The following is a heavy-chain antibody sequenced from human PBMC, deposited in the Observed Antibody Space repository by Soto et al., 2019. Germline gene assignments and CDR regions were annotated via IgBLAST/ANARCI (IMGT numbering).Heavy chain of an antibody. CDR1: GFTFSSYA. D-gene: IGHD5-12*01. V-gene: IGHV3-23*01. CDR2: ISGSGGST. CDR3: AKGYSGYDWGDYYYYYGMDV. J-gene: IGHJ6*02. Sequence: GGSLRLSCAASGFTFSSYAMSWVRQAPGKGLEWVSAISGSGGSTYYADSVKGRFTISRDNSKNTLYLQMNSLRAEDTAVYYCAKGYSGYDWGDYYYYYGMDVWGQGTTVTVSS.